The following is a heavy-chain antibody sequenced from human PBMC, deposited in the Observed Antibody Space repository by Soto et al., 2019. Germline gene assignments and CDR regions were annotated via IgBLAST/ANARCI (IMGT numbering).Heavy chain of an antibody. V-gene: IGHV4-31*03. CDR3: ARKAVTTQDWYYDL. CDR1: GCSISSGGYY. Sequence: SETLSLTCTVSGCSISSGGYYWSWIRQHPGKGLEWIGYIYYSGSTYYNPSLKSRVTISVDTSKNRFSLKLSSVTAADTAVYYCARKAVTTQDWYYDLWGRGTLVTVSS. J-gene: IGHJ2*01. D-gene: IGHD4-17*01. CDR2: IYYSGST.